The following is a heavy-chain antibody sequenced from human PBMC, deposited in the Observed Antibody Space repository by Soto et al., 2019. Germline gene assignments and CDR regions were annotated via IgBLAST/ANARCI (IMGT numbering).Heavy chain of an antibody. D-gene: IGHD1-1*01. CDR1: GFTFSTYS. CDR2: ISSGSSFI. CDR3: ARDRLEDYKYYGRDV. V-gene: IGHV3-21*06. J-gene: IGHJ6*02. Sequence: AGGSLRLSCIASGFTFSTYSMNWVRQAPGKGLEWVSFISSGSSFIYYADSVKGRFTISRDNAKNLLYLQMNSLRAEDTAIYYCARDRLEDYKYYGRDVWGQGTTVTVSS.